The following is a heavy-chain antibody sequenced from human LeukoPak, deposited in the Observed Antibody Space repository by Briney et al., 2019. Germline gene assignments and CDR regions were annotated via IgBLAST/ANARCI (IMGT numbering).Heavy chain of an antibody. CDR3: ARDGSRRGFDY. CDR1: GFTFSSYS. J-gene: IGHJ4*02. V-gene: IGHV3-53*01. D-gene: IGHD3-10*01. CDR2: IYASGNT. Sequence: GGSLRLSCAASGFTFSSYSMNWVRQAPGKGLEWLSLIYASGNTYYADSVRGRFTISRDNSKNTVYLQMDSLRAEDTAVYYCARDGSRRGFDYWGQGTLVTVSS.